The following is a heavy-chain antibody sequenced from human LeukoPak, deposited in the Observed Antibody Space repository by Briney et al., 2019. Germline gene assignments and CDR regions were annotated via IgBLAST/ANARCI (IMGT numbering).Heavy chain of an antibody. CDR1: GFTVGSNY. CDR2: ISGSGGST. J-gene: IGHJ4*02. D-gene: IGHD2-21*02. Sequence: GGSLRLSCAASGFTVGSNYMSWVRQAPGKGLEWVSAISGSGGSTYYADSVKGRFTISRDNSKSTLYLQMNSLRAEDTAVYYCAKGRAYCGGDCYLYPFDYWGQGTLVTVSS. CDR3: AKGRAYCGGDCYLYPFDY. V-gene: IGHV3-23*01.